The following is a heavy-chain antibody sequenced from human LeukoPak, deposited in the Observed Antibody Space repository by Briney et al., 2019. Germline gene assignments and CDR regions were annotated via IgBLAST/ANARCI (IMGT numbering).Heavy chain of an antibody. V-gene: IGHV3-21*01. CDR1: GFTFDDYA. D-gene: IGHD5-18*01. CDR3: ARLDTAMDYSAFDI. J-gene: IGHJ3*02. Sequence: PGGSLRLSCAASGFTFDDYAMHWVRQAPGKGLEWVSSISSSSSYIHYADSVKGRFTISRDNAKNSLYLQMNSLRAEDTAVYYCARLDTAMDYSAFDIWGQGTMVTVSS. CDR2: ISSSSSYI.